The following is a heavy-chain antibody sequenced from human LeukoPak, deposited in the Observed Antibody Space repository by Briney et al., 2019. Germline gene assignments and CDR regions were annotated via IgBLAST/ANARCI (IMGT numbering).Heavy chain of an antibody. V-gene: IGHV1-18*01. CDR2: ISAYNGDT. CDR3: AREACSDGVCYFEY. CDR1: GYTFTNYG. J-gene: IGHJ4*02. D-gene: IGHD2-8*01. Sequence: SVKVSCKAAGYTFTNYGFSWVRQAPGEGLEWMGWISAYNGDTKYAQKFQGRVTITTDTSATTVYMELGSLRFDDAAVYYCAREACSDGVCYFEYWGQGTLVTVSS.